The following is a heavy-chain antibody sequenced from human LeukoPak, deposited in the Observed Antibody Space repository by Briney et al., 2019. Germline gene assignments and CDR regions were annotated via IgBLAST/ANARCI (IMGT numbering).Heavy chain of an antibody. CDR1: GFTFSSYV. V-gene: IGHV3-23*01. D-gene: IGHD3-10*01. Sequence: GGSLRLSCAASGFTFSSYVMSWVRQAPGKGLEWVSAISRSGGSTYYADSVKGRFTISRDNSKNTLYLQMNSLRAEDTAVYYCAKDLKTMVRGVIYAFDIWGQGTMVTVSS. CDR2: ISRSGGST. CDR3: AKDLKTMVRGVIYAFDI. J-gene: IGHJ3*02.